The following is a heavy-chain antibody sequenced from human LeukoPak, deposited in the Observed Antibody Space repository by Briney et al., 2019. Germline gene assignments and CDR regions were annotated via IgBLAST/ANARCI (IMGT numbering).Heavy chain of an antibody. Sequence: SETLSLTCTVSGGSISSGSYYWSWIRQPAGKGLEWIGRIYTSGSTNYNPSLKSRVTISVDTSKNQFSLKLSSVTAADTAVYYCASHSSGWFRFDYWGQGTLVTVSS. CDR1: GGSISSGSYY. V-gene: IGHV4-61*02. CDR2: IYTSGST. CDR3: ASHSSGWFRFDY. J-gene: IGHJ4*02. D-gene: IGHD6-19*01.